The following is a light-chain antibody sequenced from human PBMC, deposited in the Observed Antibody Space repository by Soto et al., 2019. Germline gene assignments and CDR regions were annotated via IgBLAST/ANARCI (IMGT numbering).Light chain of an antibody. CDR1: QSVLHSSHNKNY. J-gene: IGKJ1*01. V-gene: IGKV4-1*01. CDR3: QHYYTTPRT. Sequence: DIVLTQSPDSLAVSLGETATINCKSSQSVLHSSHNKNYLAWYQQKPGQPPKLPIYWASTQKSGVPDRFSGGGSGTDFTVTISSLQAEDVAVYYCQHYYTTPRTFGQGTKVEIK. CDR2: WAS.